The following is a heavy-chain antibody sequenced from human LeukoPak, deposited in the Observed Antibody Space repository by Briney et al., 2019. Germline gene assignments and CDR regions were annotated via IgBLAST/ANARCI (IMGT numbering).Heavy chain of an antibody. Sequence: GGSLRLSCAASGFTFSSYAMHWVRQAPGEGLEWVAVISYDGSNKYYADSVKGRFTISRDNSKNTLYLQMNSLRAGDTAVYYCARETGSAVGSTDFDYWGQGTLVTVSS. D-gene: IGHD4-17*01. V-gene: IGHV3-30-3*01. J-gene: IGHJ4*02. CDR1: GFTFSSYA. CDR2: ISYDGSNK. CDR3: ARETGSAVGSTDFDY.